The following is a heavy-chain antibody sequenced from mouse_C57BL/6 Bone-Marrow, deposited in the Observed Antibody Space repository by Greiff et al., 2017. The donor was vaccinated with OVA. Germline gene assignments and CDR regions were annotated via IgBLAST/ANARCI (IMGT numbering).Heavy chain of an antibody. V-gene: IGHV5-12*01. CDR3: ARQGSSYDYAMDY. J-gene: IGHJ4*01. CDR1: GFTFSDYY. D-gene: IGHD1-1*01. Sequence: EVKLMESGGGLVQPGGSLKLSCAASGFTFSDYYMYWVRQTPEKRLEWVAYISNGGGSTYYPDTVKGRFTISRDNAKNTLYLQMSRLKSEDTAMYYCARQGSSYDYAMDYWGQGTSVTVSS. CDR2: ISNGGGST.